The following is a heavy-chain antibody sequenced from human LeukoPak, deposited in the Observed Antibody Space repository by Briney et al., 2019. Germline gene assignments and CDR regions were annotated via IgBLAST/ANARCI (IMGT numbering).Heavy chain of an antibody. D-gene: IGHD2-8*02. V-gene: IGHV3-74*01. J-gene: IGHJ6*01. Sequence: GGSLRLSCAASGFTFSSYWMHWVRQAPGKGLVWVSRINSDGSSTTYADSVKGRFTISRDNAKNTVFLQMNSLRAEDTAVYYCAKGTGGTPMDAWGQGTTVTASP. CDR3: AKGTGGTPMDA. CDR1: GFTFSSYW. CDR2: INSDGSST.